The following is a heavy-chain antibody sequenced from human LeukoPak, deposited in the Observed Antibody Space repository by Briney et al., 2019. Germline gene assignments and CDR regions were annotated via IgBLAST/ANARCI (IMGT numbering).Heavy chain of an antibody. CDR3: ARQGENCGGDCFPDY. CDR1: GGSISSYY. J-gene: IGHJ4*02. CDR2: IYYSGST. D-gene: IGHD2-21*02. Sequence: PSETLSLTCTVSGGSISSYYWSWIRQPPGKGLEWIGNIYYSGSTYYNPSLKSRVTISVDTSKNQFSLKLSSVTAADTALYYCARQGENCGGDCFPDYWGQGTLVTVSS. V-gene: IGHV4-59*04.